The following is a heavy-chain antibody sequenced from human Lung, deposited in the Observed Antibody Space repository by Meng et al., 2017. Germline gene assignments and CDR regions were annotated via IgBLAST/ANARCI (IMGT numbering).Heavy chain of an antibody. V-gene: IGHV1-2*06. CDR3: AKELGWGSSSDY. CDR1: GYTFTAYY. CDR2: INPNSGGT. Sequence: QVQLVQSGADVKKPGASVKVSCKASGYTFTAYYIHWVRQAPGQGLEWMGRINPNSGGTNFAQKFQGRVIMTRDTSISTAYMELSSLRFDDTAVYYCAKELGWGSSSDYWGQGILVTVSS. D-gene: IGHD2-21*01. J-gene: IGHJ4*02.